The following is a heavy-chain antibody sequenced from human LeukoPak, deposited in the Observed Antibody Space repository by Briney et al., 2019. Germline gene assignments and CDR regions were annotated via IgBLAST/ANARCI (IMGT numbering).Heavy chain of an antibody. CDR1: GFTFSSYE. CDR3: ARDLGNWNDVGWFDP. CDR2: ISSSGSTI. Sequence: PGGSLRLSCAASGFTFSSYEMNWVRQAPGKGLEWVSYISSSGSTIYYADSVKGRFTISRDNAKNSLYLQMNSLRAEDTAVYYCARDLGNWNDVGWFDPWGQGTLVTVSS. J-gene: IGHJ5*02. V-gene: IGHV3-48*03. D-gene: IGHD1-20*01.